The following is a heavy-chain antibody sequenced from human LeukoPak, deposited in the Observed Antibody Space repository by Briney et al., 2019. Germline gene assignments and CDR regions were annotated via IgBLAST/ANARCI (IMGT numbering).Heavy chain of an antibody. CDR2: INWNGGST. D-gene: IGHD6-13*01. CDR3: ARDKRGYSSSWDDY. V-gene: IGHV3-20*04. CDR1: GFTFDDYG. Sequence: PGGSLRLSCAASGFTFDDYGMSWVRQAPGKGLEWVSGINWNGGSTGYADSVKGRFTISRDNAKNSLYLQMTSLRAEDTALYYCARDKRGYSSSWDDYWGQGTLVTVSS. J-gene: IGHJ4*02.